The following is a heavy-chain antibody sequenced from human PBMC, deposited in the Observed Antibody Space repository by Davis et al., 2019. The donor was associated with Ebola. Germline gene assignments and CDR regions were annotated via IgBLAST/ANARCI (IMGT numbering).Heavy chain of an antibody. CDR1: GFTFSDYA. V-gene: IGHV3-23*01. CDR3: AKAATTGNFWSGYYSLDY. D-gene: IGHD3-3*01. CDR2: ISDSGGST. J-gene: IGHJ4*02. Sequence: GESLKISCAASGFTFSDYAMSWVRQAPGKGLEWVSGISDSGGSTYYADSVKGRFTISRDNSKNTLYLQMNSLRAEDTAVYYCAKAATTGNFWSGYYSLDYWGQGTLVTVSS.